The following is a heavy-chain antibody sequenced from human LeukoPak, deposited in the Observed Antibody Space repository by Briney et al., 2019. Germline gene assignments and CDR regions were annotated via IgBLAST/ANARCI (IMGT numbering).Heavy chain of an antibody. CDR2: ISSRSSNL. D-gene: IGHD5-24*01. CDR3: ARDGGVDGYNSYFDY. J-gene: IGHJ4*02. Sequence: KPGGSLRLSCAASGFTFSSYSMNWVRQAPGKGLEWVSSISSRSSNLYYADSVKGRFTISRDNAKNSLYLQMNGLRAEDTALYYCARDGGVDGYNSYFDYWGQGTLVTVSS. CDR1: GFTFSSYS. V-gene: IGHV3-21*01.